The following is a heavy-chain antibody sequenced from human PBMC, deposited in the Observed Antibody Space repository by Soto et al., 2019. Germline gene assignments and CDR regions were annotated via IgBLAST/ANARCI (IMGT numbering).Heavy chain of an antibody. J-gene: IGHJ3*02. CDR1: GFTLSSYG. Sequence: QVQLVESGGGVVQPGRSLRLSCAASGFTLSSYGMHWVRQAPGKGLEWVAGISYDGSNKYYADSVKDRFTISRDNSKNTVYLQMNSLRAEDTAVYYCANIPYGWNGADAFDIWGQRTLVTVSS. CDR3: ANIPYGWNGADAFDI. D-gene: IGHD1-1*01. CDR2: ISYDGSNK. V-gene: IGHV3-30*18.